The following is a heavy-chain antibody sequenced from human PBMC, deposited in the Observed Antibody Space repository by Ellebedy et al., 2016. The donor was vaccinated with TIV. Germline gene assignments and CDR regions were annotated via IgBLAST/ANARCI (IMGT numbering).Heavy chain of an antibody. CDR2: INPSDGDT. D-gene: IGHD6-6*01. CDR1: GYTFTSYY. CDR3: ARTPRIAARYPYEY. Sequence: ASVKVSXXASGYTFTSYYLHWVRQAPAQRLEWMGIINPSDGDTRYAQKFQGRVTMTRDTSTSRVYMELSSLRSDDAAVYYCARTPRIAARYPYEYWGQGTLVTVSS. J-gene: IGHJ4*02. V-gene: IGHV1-46*01.